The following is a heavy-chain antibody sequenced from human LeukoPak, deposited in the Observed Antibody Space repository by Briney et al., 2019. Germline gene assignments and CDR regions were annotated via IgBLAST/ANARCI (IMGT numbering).Heavy chain of an antibody. CDR2: IYYGGST. J-gene: IGHJ4*02. Sequence: SETLSLTCTVSGGSISSNTYYWDWIRQPPGKGLECIGSIYYGGSTYYNPSLKSRVTISVDTSKNQFSLKLSSVTAADTAVYYCARHAAFAEYQSHLTHFDYWGQGTLVTVSS. V-gene: IGHV4-39*01. CDR3: ARHAAFAEYQSHLTHFDY. CDR1: GGSISSNTYY. D-gene: IGHD2-2*01.